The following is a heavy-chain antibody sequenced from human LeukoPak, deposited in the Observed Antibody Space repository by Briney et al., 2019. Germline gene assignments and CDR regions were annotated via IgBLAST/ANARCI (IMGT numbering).Heavy chain of an antibody. CDR2: IWDDGSNK. J-gene: IGHJ4*02. D-gene: IGHD6-19*01. V-gene: IGHV3-33*01. CDR1: GFTFSSYA. CDR3: ARDLSSGWYVFDY. Sequence: GGSLRLSCAASGFTFSSYAMHWVRQAPGKGLEWVAVIWDDGSNKYYADSVKGRFTISRDNSKDTLYLQMNSLGAEDTAVYYCARDLSSGWYVFDYWGQGNLVTVSS.